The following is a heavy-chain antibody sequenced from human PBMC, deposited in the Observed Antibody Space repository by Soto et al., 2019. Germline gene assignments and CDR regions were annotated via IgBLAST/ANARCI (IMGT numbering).Heavy chain of an antibody. CDR3: ARDLEMRGYGMDV. J-gene: IGHJ6*02. Sequence: ASVKVSCKASGCTFTSYGISWVRQAPGQGLEWMGWTSAYNGNTNYAQKLQGRVTMTTDTSTSTAYMELRSLRSDDTAVYYCARDLEMRGYGMDVWGQGTTVTVSS. D-gene: IGHD3-10*01. CDR1: GCTFTSYG. V-gene: IGHV1-18*01. CDR2: TSAYNGNT.